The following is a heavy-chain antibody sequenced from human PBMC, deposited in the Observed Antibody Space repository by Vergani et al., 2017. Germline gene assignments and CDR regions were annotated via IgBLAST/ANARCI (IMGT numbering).Heavy chain of an antibody. CDR3: ARARKXRFGVVWENWFDP. Sequence: EVELVESGGGLVQPGGSLRLSCAASGFTFNEYWMHWARQVPGKGLVWVSGMNGDGDTISYADSVKGRFTISRDNAKNTLFLQMNSLRAADTAVYYCARARKXRFGVVWENWFDPWGQGTLVTVSS. CDR1: GFTFNEYW. D-gene: IGHD3-3*01. J-gene: IGHJ5*02. CDR2: MNGDGDTI. V-gene: IGHV3-74*01.